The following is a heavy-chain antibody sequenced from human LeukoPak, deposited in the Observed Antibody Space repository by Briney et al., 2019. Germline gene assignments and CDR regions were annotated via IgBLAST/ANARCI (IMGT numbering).Heavy chain of an antibody. CDR2: ISGSGGST. J-gene: IGHJ5*02. Sequence: GGSLRLSCAASGFTFSSYWMSWVRQAPGRGLEWVSAISGSGGSTYYADSVKGRFTISRDNSKNTLHLQMNSLRAEDTAVYYCAKDDRRYCSSTSCLDSFDPWGQGTLVTVSS. CDR1: GFTFSSYW. V-gene: IGHV3-23*01. D-gene: IGHD2-2*01. CDR3: AKDDRRYCSSTSCLDSFDP.